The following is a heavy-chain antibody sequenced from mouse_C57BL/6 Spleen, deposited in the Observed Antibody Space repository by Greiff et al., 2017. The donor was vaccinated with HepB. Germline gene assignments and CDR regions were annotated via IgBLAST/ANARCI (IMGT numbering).Heavy chain of an antibody. J-gene: IGHJ4*01. CDR3: ARPPYYYGSSYAMDY. V-gene: IGHV1-80*01. CDR2: IYPGDGDT. CDR1: GYAFSSYW. D-gene: IGHD1-1*01. Sequence: VQLQQSGAELVKPGASVKISCKASGYAFSSYWMNWVKQRPGKGLEWIGQIYPGDGDTNYNGKFKGKATLTADTSPSPAYIQLRSLTSEDSAVYSCARPPYYYGSSYAMDYWGQGTSVTVSS.